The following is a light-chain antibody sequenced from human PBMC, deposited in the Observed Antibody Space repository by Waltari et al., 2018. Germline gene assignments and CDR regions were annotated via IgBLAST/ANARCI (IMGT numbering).Light chain of an antibody. CDR3: QVWDSSSDHVI. CDR2: DDH. V-gene: IGLV3-21*04. J-gene: IGLJ2*01. CDR1: NIASKG. Sequence: SYVLTQPPSVSVAPGTTATITCGGINIASKGVHWYQQKPGLAPVMVIYDDHDRPSGIPERFSGSNSGATATLTISGVEAGDDADYYCQVWDSSSDHVIFGGGTKLTVL.